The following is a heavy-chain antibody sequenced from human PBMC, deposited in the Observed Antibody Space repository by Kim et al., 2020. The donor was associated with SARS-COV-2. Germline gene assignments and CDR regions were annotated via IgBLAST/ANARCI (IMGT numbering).Heavy chain of an antibody. CDR1: GYTFTSYG. CDR3: ARDSGEELWLEVGLLDYYGMDV. CDR2: ISAYNGNT. D-gene: IGHD5-18*01. V-gene: IGHV1-18*01. J-gene: IGHJ6*02. Sequence: ASVKVSCKASGYTFTSYGISWVRQAPGQGLEWMGWISAYNGNTNYAQKLQGRVTMTTDTSTSTAYMELRSLRSDDTAVYYCARDSGEELWLEVGLLDYYGMDVWGQGTTVTVSS.